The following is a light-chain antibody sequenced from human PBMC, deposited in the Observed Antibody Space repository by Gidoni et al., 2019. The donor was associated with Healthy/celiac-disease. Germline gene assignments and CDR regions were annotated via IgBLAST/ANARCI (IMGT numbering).Light chain of an antibody. CDR2: RNN. CDR1: SNNVGNPG. V-gene: IGLV10-54*01. CDR3: SAWDSGLSGVV. Sequence: QAGLTQPLTVFKGLGPTATLTCTGNSNNVGNPGAAWLQQHQGHPPKLLSYRNNNRPSGISEKLSASRSGNTASLTITGLQPEDEADYYGSAWDSGLSGVVFGGGTKLTVL. J-gene: IGLJ2*01.